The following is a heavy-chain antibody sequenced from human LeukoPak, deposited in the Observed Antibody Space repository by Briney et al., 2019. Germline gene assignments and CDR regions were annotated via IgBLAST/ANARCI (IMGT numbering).Heavy chain of an antibody. CDR2: ISYDGSNK. CDR3: ARDLWFGELLYYFDY. CDR1: GFTFSSYA. Sequence: GGSLRLSCAASGFTFSSYAMHWVRQAPGMGLEWVSVISYDGSNKYYADSVKGRFTISRDNSKNTLYLQMNSLRAEDTAVYYCARDLWFGELLYYFDYWGQGTLVTVSS. D-gene: IGHD3-10*01. J-gene: IGHJ4*02. V-gene: IGHV3-30*04.